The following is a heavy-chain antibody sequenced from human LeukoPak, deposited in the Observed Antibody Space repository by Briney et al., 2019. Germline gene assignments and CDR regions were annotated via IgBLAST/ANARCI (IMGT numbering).Heavy chain of an antibody. CDR3: AKGYGSGSYYPGHIDY. D-gene: IGHD3-10*01. Sequence: PGGSLSFSWAASGFTFSSEAMGWVRQAQGKGLEWVSAFSGSGGSTYYADSVKGRFTISRDNSKNTLYLQMNSLRAEDTAVYYCAKGYGSGSYYPGHIDYWGQGTLVTVSS. CDR2: FSGSGGST. V-gene: IGHV3-23*01. CDR1: GFTFSSEA. J-gene: IGHJ4*02.